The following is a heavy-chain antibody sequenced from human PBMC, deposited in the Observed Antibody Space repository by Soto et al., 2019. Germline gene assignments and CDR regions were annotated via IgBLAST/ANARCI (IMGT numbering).Heavy chain of an antibody. V-gene: IGHV3-21*04. D-gene: IGHD6-19*01. CDR2: ISSANAYI. J-gene: IGHJ4*02. Sequence: GGSLRLSCVASGFTFNSYSMNWVRQAPGKGLEWVSSISSANAYIYYADSVKGRFTISRDNAKNSLYLQMNSLRAEDTALYYCAIRSSGFDYWGQGTLVTVSS. CDR3: AIRSSGFDY. CDR1: GFTFNSYS.